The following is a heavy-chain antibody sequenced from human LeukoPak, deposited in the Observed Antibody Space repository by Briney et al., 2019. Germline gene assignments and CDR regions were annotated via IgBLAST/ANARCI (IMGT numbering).Heavy chain of an antibody. CDR1: GYTFTSYD. D-gene: IGHD2-2*01. V-gene: IGHV1-8*01. J-gene: IGHJ4*02. Sequence: ASVKVSCKASGYTFTSYDINWVRQATGQGLEWMGWMNPNSGNTGYAQKFQGRVTMTRNTSISTACMELSSLRSEDTAVYYCARGLDCSSTSCSDYWGQGTLVTVSS. CDR3: ARGLDCSSTSCSDY. CDR2: MNPNSGNT.